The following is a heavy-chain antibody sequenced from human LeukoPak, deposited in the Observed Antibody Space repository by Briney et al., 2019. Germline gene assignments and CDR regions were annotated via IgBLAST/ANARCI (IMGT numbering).Heavy chain of an antibody. D-gene: IGHD6-13*01. Sequence: PGGSLRLSCAASGFTFSNYAMHWVRQAPGKGLEWVAVVSSDGDSKYYADSMKGRFTISRDNSKNTLYLQINGLRADDTAVFYCAKDGGRAAAGTVDSWGQGALVTVSS. CDR2: VSSDGDSK. J-gene: IGHJ4*02. CDR1: GFTFSNYA. V-gene: IGHV3-30*18. CDR3: AKDGGRAAAGTVDS.